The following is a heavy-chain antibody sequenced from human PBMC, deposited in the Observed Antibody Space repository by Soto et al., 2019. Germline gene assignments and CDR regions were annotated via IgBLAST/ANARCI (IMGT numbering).Heavy chain of an antibody. V-gene: IGHV4-39*07. Sequence: LSETLSLTCTVSGGSISSSDYYWGWIRQPPGKGLEWIGNIYYSGSTYYNPSLKSRVTISVDTPKNQFSLKLSSVTAADTAVYYCARGPAGDKVDYWGQGILVTVSS. CDR1: GGSISSSDYY. CDR2: IYYSGST. J-gene: IGHJ4*02. D-gene: IGHD7-27*01. CDR3: ARGPAGDKVDY.